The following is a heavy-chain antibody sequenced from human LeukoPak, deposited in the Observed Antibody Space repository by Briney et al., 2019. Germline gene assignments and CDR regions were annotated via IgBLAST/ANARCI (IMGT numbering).Heavy chain of an antibody. J-gene: IGHJ4*02. CDR2: IYPGDSDT. D-gene: IGHD3-10*01. CDR3: ARVRAYSSASYYFDS. V-gene: IGHV5-51*01. CDR1: GYDFTTYY. Sequence: GESLKISCKGSGYDFTTYYVGWVRQMPGKGLEWMGIIYPGDSDTRYSPFFQGQVTISADKSISAAYLQWSSLKASDTAMYYCARVRAYSSASYYFDSWGQGTLVTVSS.